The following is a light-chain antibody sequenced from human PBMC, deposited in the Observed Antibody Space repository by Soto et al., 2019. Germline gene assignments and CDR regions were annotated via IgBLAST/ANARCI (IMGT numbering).Light chain of an antibody. CDR1: NIGSKS. Sequence: SYELTQPPSVSVAPGKTARITCGGNNIGSKSVHWYQQKPGQAPVLVIYYDSDRPSGIPERFSGSNSGNTATLTISRVEAGDEADYYCQVWESSSDHPYVFGTGTKVTV. CDR3: QVWESSSDHPYV. CDR2: YDS. V-gene: IGLV3-21*01. J-gene: IGLJ1*01.